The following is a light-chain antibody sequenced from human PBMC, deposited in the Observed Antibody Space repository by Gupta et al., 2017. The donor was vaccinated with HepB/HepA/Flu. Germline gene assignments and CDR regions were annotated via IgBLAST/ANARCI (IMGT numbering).Light chain of an antibody. CDR2: SNN. J-gene: IGLJ1*01. Sequence: QSVLTQPPSASGPPGQRVTISCSGSSSNIGSNTVNWYKQLPGAAPKLLIYSNNQRPSGVPDRFSGSKSGTSAALAISGLQSEDEADYYCAAWDDSLNGFYVFGSGTKVTVL. V-gene: IGLV1-44*01. CDR3: AAWDDSLNGFYV. CDR1: SSNIGSNT.